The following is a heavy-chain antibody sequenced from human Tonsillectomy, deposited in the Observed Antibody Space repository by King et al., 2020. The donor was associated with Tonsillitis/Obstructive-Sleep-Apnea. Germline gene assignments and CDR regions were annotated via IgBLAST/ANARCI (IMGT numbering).Heavy chain of an antibody. CDR1: GYSFTSYW. J-gene: IGHJ3*02. D-gene: IGHD5-18*01. V-gene: IGHV5-51*01. CDR2: IYPGDSDT. CDR3: ARHLSTAMVLTAFDI. Sequence: QLVQSGAEVKKPGESLKISCKGSGYSFTSYWIGWVRQMPGKGLEWMGIIYPGDSDTRYSPSFQGQVTISADKSISTAYLQWSSLKASDTAMYYCARHLSTAMVLTAFDIWGQGTMVTVSS.